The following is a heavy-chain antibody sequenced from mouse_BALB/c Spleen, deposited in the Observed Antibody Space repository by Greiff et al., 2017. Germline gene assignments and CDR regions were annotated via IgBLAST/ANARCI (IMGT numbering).Heavy chain of an antibody. J-gene: IGHJ3*01. CDR1: GFSLTSYG. Sequence: VKLVESGPGLVAPSQSLSITCTVSGFSLTSYGVHWVRQPPGKGLEWLGVIWAGGSTNYNSALMSRLSISKDNSKSQVFLKMNSLQTDDTAMYYCARTGGSSWFAYWGQGTLVTVSA. CDR3: ARTGGSSWFAY. CDR2: IWAGGST. V-gene: IGHV2-9*02. D-gene: IGHD1-1*01.